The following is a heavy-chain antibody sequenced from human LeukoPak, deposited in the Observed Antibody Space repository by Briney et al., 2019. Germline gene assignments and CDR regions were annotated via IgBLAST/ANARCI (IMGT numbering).Heavy chain of an antibody. J-gene: IGHJ3*02. CDR3: ARDKREPRYAFDI. CDR1: GGSISSSSYY. V-gene: IGHV4-39*07. D-gene: IGHD1-26*01. CDR2: IYYSGST. Sequence: SETLSLTCIVSGGSISSSSYYWGWIRQPPGKGLKWIGSIYYSGSTYYNPSLKSRVTISVDKSKNQFSLKVRSVTAADTAVYYCARDKREPRYAFDIWGQGTMVTVSS.